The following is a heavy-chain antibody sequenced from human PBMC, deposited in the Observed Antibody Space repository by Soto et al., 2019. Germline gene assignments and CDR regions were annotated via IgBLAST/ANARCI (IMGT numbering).Heavy chain of an antibody. Sequence: ASVKVSCKASGYTFTTYAIHWVRQAPGEGLEWVGWVTAGNGDTKYAQKFQGRVTLTRDISASTAYMELSSLTSEDTAVYYCAREYPGFDPWGQGTLVTVSS. V-gene: IGHV1-3*01. CDR1: GYTFTTYA. D-gene: IGHD2-2*02. J-gene: IGHJ5*01. CDR2: VTAGNGDT. CDR3: AREYPGFDP.